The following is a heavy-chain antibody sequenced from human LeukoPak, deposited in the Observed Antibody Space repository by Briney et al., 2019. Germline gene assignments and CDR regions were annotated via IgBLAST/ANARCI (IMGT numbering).Heavy chain of an antibody. J-gene: IGHJ4*02. CDR3: AGVTYDSSGYYYFDY. CDR2: INSDGSST. Sequence: GGSLRLSCAASGFTFSTYYMHWVRQAPGKGLVWISRINSDGSSTNYADSVKGRFTISRDNAKNTLYLQMNSLRAEDTAVYYCAGVTYDSSGYYYFDYWGQGTLVTVSS. D-gene: IGHD3-22*01. V-gene: IGHV3-74*01. CDR1: GFTFSTYY.